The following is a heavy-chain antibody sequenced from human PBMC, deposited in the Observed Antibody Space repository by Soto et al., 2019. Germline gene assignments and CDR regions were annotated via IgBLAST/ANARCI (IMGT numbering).Heavy chain of an antibody. CDR3: ARDRDYYDSSGYDAFDI. Sequence: ASVKVSCKASGYTFTSYAMHWGRQAPGQRLEWMGWINAGNVNTKYSQKFQGRVTITRDTSASTAYMELSSLRSEDTAVYYCARDRDYYDSSGYDAFDICGQGTMVTVSS. CDR2: INAGNVNT. D-gene: IGHD3-22*01. V-gene: IGHV1-3*01. J-gene: IGHJ3*02. CDR1: GYTFTSYA.